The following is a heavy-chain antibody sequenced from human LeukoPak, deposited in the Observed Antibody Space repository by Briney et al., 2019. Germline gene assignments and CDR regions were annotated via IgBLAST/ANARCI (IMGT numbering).Heavy chain of an antibody. V-gene: IGHV4-38-2*02. Sequence: SETLSLTCTVSGYSISSGYYWGWIRQPPGKGLEWIGSIYHSGSTYYNPSLKSRVTISVDTSKNQFSLKLSSVTAADTAVYYCARDVRRGAYYYDSSGYYGTYWGQGTLVTVSS. CDR3: ARDVRRGAYYYDSSGYYGTY. D-gene: IGHD3-22*01. J-gene: IGHJ4*02. CDR1: GYSISSGYY. CDR2: IYHSGST.